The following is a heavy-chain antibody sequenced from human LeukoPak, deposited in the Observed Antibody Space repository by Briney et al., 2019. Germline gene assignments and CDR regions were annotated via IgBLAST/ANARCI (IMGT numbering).Heavy chain of an antibody. D-gene: IGHD3-3*01. CDR2: ISVYSGKT. Sequence: ASVKVSCKASGYTFTSFGISWVRQAPGQGPEWMGWISVYSGKTDYAQKFQGRVTMTTDTSTTTSYMELRSLRSDDTAVYYCARGPRIVGVVTTTDYWGQGTLVTVSS. CDR3: ARGPRIVGVVTTTDY. J-gene: IGHJ4*02. V-gene: IGHV1-18*01. CDR1: GYTFTSFG.